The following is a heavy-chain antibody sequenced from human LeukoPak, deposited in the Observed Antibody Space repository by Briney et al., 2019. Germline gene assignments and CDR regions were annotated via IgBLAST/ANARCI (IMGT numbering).Heavy chain of an antibody. CDR3: ATSTYHYAFDP. CDR1: GFTFSAYA. Sequence: PGGSLRLSCAASGFTFSAYALTWVRQAPGKGLEWVSSISGRGAYYADSVKGRFTISRDNSKNTLYLQMNSLRAEDTAVYYCATSTYHYAFDPWGQGTLVTVSS. J-gene: IGHJ5*02. V-gene: IGHV3-23*01. D-gene: IGHD2-2*01. CDR2: ISGRGA.